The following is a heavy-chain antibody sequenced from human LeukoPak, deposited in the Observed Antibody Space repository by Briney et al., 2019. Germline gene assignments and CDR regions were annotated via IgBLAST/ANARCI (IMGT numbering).Heavy chain of an antibody. V-gene: IGHV1-46*01. Sequence: GASVKVSCKASGYTFTSYYMHWVRQAPRQGLEWMGIINPSGGSTSYAQKFQGRVTMTRDTSTSTVYMELSSLRSEDTAVYYCAREYSSGWYSFTFDPWGQGTLVTVSS. CDR2: INPSGGST. J-gene: IGHJ5*02. CDR3: AREYSSGWYSFTFDP. CDR1: GYTFTSYY. D-gene: IGHD6-19*01.